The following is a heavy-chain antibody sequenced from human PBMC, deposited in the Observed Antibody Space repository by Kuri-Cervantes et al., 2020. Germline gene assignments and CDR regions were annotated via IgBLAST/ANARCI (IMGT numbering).Heavy chain of an antibody. CDR1: GFTFSSYE. CDR2: ISSSGSTI. J-gene: IGHJ6*02. CDR3: ARAPRRGTTVVTAYYHGMDV. Sequence: GGSLRLSSAASGFTFSSYEMNWFRQDPGKGLEWVAYISSSGSTIYYADSVKGRFTISRDNSKNTLYLQMSTLRAEDTAVYYCARAPRRGTTVVTAYYHGMDVWGQGTTVTVSS. D-gene: IGHD4-23*01. V-gene: IGHV3-48*03.